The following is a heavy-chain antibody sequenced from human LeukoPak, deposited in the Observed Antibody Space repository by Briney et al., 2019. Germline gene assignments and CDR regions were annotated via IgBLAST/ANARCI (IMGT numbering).Heavy chain of an antibody. D-gene: IGHD3-16*01. Sequence: GGSLRLSCAASGFSFSTYWMPWVRQAPGKGLEWVANIKPDGSEKYYGVSVKSRFTISRDNAENSLYLQMNSLRAEDTAVYYCATGWGWTFDYWGQGTLVTVSS. CDR2: IKPDGSEK. CDR1: GFSFSTYW. CDR3: ATGWGWTFDY. V-gene: IGHV3-7*05. J-gene: IGHJ4*02.